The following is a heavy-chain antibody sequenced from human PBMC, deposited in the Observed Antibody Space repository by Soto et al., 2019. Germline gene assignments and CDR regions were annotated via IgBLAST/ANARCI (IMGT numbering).Heavy chain of an antibody. D-gene: IGHD4-17*01. Sequence: VQLVQSGAELKKPGASVRVSCKASGYTFTSFGVSWVRQAPGQGPEWMGWISPETGKTAYSYKFQDRVSMTADASTTTFYLDLGSLRSDDTAVYYCTRDWFFISPSTVTTDAYWGQGTLVTVSS. CDR3: TRDWFFISPSTVTTDAY. CDR2: ISPETGKT. J-gene: IGHJ4*02. V-gene: IGHV1-18*04. CDR1: GYTFTSFG.